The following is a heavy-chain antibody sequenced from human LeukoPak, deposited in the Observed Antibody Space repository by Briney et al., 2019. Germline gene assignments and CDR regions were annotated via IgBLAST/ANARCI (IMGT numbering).Heavy chain of an antibody. J-gene: IGHJ5*02. Sequence: GGSLRLSCAASGFTFSSYGMSWVRQAPGKGLEWVSAISGSGGSTYYADSVKGRFTISRDNSKNTLYLQMNSLRAEDTAVYYCAKAGGGSRDGYTWGQGTLVTVSS. D-gene: IGHD5-24*01. CDR1: GFTFSSYG. CDR2: ISGSGGST. V-gene: IGHV3-23*01. CDR3: AKAGGGSRDGYT.